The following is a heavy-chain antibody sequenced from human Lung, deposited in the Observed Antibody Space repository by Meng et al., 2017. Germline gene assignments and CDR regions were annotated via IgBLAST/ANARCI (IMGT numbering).Heavy chain of an antibody. CDR1: GDSITRTQW. D-gene: IGHD1-7*01. CDR3: ARETLRELGLFHY. Sequence: LQLQESGPSLVQPSGTLSLACAVSGDSITRTQWWSWLRQTPGKGLEWIGEISHSGSTVYRPSLQGRVSISLDKSNNEFSLKLTSVTAADTAVYYCARETLRELGLFHYWGQGILVTVSS. J-gene: IGHJ4*02. CDR2: ISHSGST. V-gene: IGHV4-4*02.